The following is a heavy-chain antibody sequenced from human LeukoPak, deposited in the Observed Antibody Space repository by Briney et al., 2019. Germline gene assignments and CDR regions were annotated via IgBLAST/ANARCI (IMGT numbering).Heavy chain of an antibody. Sequence: PGGSLRLSFSASGFTFSSYGMHWVRQAPGKGLEWVAVIWYDGSNKYYADSVKCRFTISRDNSKNTLYLQMNSLRAEDTAVYYCARTYSSSWRDAFDIWGQGTMVTVSS. CDR1: GFTFSSYG. CDR2: IWYDGSNK. J-gene: IGHJ3*02. CDR3: ARTYSSSWRDAFDI. V-gene: IGHV3-33*01. D-gene: IGHD6-13*01.